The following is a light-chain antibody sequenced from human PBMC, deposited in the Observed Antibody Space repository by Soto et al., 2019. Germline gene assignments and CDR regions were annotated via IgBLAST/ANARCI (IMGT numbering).Light chain of an antibody. CDR3: QQSYSTPRT. Sequence: DIQMTQSPSSLTAAVGDRVTITCRASQCISSYLNWYQQKPGKAPKLLIYAASSLQSGVPSRFSGSGSGSDFILSISSLQPEDFATYYCQQSYSTPRTFGQGTKPEIK. V-gene: IGKV1-39*01. J-gene: IGKJ2*02. CDR2: AAS. CDR1: QCISSY.